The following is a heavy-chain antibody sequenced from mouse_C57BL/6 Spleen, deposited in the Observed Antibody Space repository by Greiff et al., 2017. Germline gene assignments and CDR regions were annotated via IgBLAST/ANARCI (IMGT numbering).Heavy chain of an antibody. Sequence: EVKVVESGPELVKPGASVKISCKASGYSFTGYYMNWVKQSPEKSLEWIGEINPSTGGTTYNQKFKAKATLTVDKSSSTAYMQLKSLTSEDSAVYYCANYYSNYGWFAYWGQGTLVTVSA. CDR2: INPSTGGT. V-gene: IGHV1-42*01. CDR3: ANYYSNYGWFAY. CDR1: GYSFTGYY. D-gene: IGHD2-5*01. J-gene: IGHJ3*01.